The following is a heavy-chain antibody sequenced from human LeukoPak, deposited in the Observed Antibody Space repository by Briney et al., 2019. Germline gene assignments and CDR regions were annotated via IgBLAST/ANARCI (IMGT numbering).Heavy chain of an antibody. Sequence: ASVKVSRKASGYTFTGYYMHWVRQAPGQGLEWMGWINPNSGGTNYAQDFHGRVTMTRDTSISTAYMELSRLRSDDTAVYYCARDRYGDGFAHLDYWGQGALVTVSS. CDR3: ARDRYGDGFAHLDY. V-gene: IGHV1-2*02. CDR2: INPNSGGT. CDR1: GYTFTGYY. J-gene: IGHJ4*02. D-gene: IGHD5-24*01.